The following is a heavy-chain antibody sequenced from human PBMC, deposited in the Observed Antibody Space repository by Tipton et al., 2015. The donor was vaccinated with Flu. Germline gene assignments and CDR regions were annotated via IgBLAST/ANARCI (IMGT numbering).Heavy chain of an antibody. CDR1: GGSISSYY. J-gene: IGHJ4*02. CDR3: ARSARAVTTRYFDY. D-gene: IGHD4-17*01. CDR2: IYYSGST. V-gene: IGHV4-59*01. Sequence: TLSLTCTVSGGSISSYYWSWIRQPPGKGLEWIGYIYYSGSTNYNPSLKSRVTISVDTSKNQFSLKLSSVTAADTAVYYCARSARAVTTRYFDYWGQGTLVTVSS.